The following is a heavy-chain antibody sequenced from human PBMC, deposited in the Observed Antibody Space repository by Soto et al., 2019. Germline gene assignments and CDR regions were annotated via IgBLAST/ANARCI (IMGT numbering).Heavy chain of an antibody. V-gene: IGHV3-23*01. D-gene: IGHD2-15*01. Sequence: GGSLRLSCTASGFTFSNYAMSWVRQAPGKGLEWVSTFSSGGGTYYADSVKGRFTIPRDNSKNTLSLQMNSLRAEDTAVYYCTKANRYCSGANCFTFDYWGLGTLVTVSS. CDR1: GFTFSNYA. J-gene: IGHJ4*02. CDR3: TKANRYCSGANCFTFDY. CDR2: FSSGGGT.